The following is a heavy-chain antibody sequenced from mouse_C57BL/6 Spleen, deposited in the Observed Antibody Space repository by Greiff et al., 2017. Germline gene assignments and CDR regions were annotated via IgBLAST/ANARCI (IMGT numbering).Heavy chain of an antibody. D-gene: IGHD2-3*01. CDR3: ARGGLLHSYWYFDV. J-gene: IGHJ1*03. CDR2: IHPNSGST. V-gene: IGHV1-64*01. Sequence: QVQLQQPGAELVKPGASVKLSCKASGYTFTSYWMHWVKQRPGQGLEWIGMIHPNSGSTNYNEKFKSKATLTVDKSSSTAYMQLSSLTSEDSAVYYCARGGLLHSYWYFDVWGTGTTVTVSS. CDR1: GYTFTSYW.